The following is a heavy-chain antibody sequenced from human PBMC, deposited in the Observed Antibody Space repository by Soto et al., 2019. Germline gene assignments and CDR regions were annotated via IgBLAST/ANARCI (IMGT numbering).Heavy chain of an antibody. CDR2: ISGSGGST. Sequence: GGSLRLSCAASGFTFSNYVMSWVRQAPGKGLEWVSGISGSGGSTYYADSVKGRFTISRDNSKNTLNMQMNSLRAEDTAVYYCAKEGGLSGSYYISSSYYFDYWGQGTLVTVSS. CDR1: GFTFSNYV. V-gene: IGHV3-23*01. J-gene: IGHJ4*02. CDR3: AKEGGLSGSYYISSSYYFDY. D-gene: IGHD1-26*01.